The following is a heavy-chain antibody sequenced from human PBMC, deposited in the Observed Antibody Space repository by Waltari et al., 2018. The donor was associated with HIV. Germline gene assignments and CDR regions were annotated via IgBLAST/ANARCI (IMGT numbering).Heavy chain of an antibody. CDR2: IWYDGNNK. V-gene: IGHV3-33*01. J-gene: IGHJ4*02. D-gene: IGHD1-26*01. CDR3: ARSLVGATYYFDY. CDR1: GFTCSSYG. Sequence: QVLLVESGGGVVQPGRSLRLSWAASGFTCSSYGMHWVRQAPGKGLEWVAVIWYDGNNKYYADSVKGRFTISRDNSKNTLYLQMNSLRAEDTAVYYCARSLVGATYYFDYWGQGTLVTVSS.